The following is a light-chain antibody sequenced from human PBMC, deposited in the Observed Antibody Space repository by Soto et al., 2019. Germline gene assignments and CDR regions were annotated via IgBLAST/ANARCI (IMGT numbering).Light chain of an antibody. J-gene: IGLJ3*02. Sequence: NFMLTQPHSVSESPGKTVTISCTRSSDNIASNYVQWYQQRPGSAPTTVIYEDDQRPSGVPDRFSGSIDSSSNSAALAISGLKTEDEADYYCQSYDASNQVFGGGTKLTVL. V-gene: IGLV6-57*04. CDR3: QSYDASNQV. CDR1: SDNIASNY. CDR2: EDD.